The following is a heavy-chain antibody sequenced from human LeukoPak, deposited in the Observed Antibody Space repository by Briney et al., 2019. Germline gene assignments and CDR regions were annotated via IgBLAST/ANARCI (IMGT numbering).Heavy chain of an antibody. J-gene: IGHJ4*02. CDR3: ARGTAAGTRLDY. CDR1: GGSFSGYY. CDR2: INHSGST. V-gene: IGHV4-34*01. D-gene: IGHD6-13*01. Sequence: PSETLSLTCAVYGGSFSGYYWSWIRQPPGKGLEWIGEINHSGSTNYNPSLKSRVTISVDRSKNQFSLKLSSVTAADTAVYYCARGTAAGTRLDYWGQGTLVTVSS.